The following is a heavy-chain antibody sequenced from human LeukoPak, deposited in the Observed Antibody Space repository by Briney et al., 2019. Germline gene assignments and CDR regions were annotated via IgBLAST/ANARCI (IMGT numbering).Heavy chain of an antibody. Sequence: PGGSLRLSCAASGFTFSNYAMTWVRQAPGKGLDWVSVISNTGDSTYYADSVKGRFTISRDNSNNTLYLQINSLRAEDTAVYHCAKTPSLWWFDPWGQGTLVTVSS. CDR1: GFTFSNYA. CDR3: AKTPSLWWFDP. D-gene: IGHD3-16*02. V-gene: IGHV3-23*01. J-gene: IGHJ5*02. CDR2: ISNTGDST.